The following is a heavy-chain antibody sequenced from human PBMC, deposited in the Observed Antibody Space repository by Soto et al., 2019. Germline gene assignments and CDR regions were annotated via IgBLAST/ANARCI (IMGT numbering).Heavy chain of an antibody. J-gene: IGHJ3*01. CDR2: IYSGGTT. D-gene: IGHD4-17*01. Sequence: ELQLVESGGGLVQPGGSLRLSCAASGFSVSINYVNWVRQAPGKGLEWVSVIYSGGTTHYADSVKGRFTISRDTSKKTLYLKMNSLRVEDTAVYYCAGDSTDGDFVDDFDVWGQGTMVTVSS. V-gene: IGHV3-66*01. CDR3: AGDSTDGDFVDDFDV. CDR1: GFSVSINY.